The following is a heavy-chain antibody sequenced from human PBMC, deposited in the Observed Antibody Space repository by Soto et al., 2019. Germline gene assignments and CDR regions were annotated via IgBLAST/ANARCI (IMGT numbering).Heavy chain of an antibody. CDR2: IYYSGST. V-gene: IGHV4-39*01. J-gene: IGHJ6*02. CDR3: ARLKRYCSRGSCTYGMDV. D-gene: IGHD2-15*01. CDR1: GGSISSSSYY. Sequence: SETLSLTXTVSGGSISSSSYYWGWIRQPPGKGLEWIGSIYYSGSTYYNPSLKSRVTISVDTSKNQFSLKLSSVTAADTAVYYCARLKRYCSRGSCTYGMDVWGQGTAVTVSS.